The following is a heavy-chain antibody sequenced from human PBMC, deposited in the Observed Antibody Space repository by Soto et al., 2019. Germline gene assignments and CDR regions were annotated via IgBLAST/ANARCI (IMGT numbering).Heavy chain of an antibody. D-gene: IGHD5-18*01. V-gene: IGHV4-39*01. CDR1: GGSISSSSYY. J-gene: IGHJ4*02. Sequence: SETLSLTCTVSGGSISSSSYYWGWIRQPPGKGLEWIGSIYYSGSTYYNPSLKSRVTISVDTSKNQFSLKLSSVTAADTAVYYCARQDVEYSYGYSSLGYFDYWGQGTLVTVSS. CDR2: IYYSGST. CDR3: ARQDVEYSYGYSSLGYFDY.